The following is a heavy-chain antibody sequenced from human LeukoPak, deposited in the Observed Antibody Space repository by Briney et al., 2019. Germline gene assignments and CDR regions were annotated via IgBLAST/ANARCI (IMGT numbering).Heavy chain of an antibody. J-gene: IGHJ3*02. CDR1: GFTFSSYS. CDR2: ISSSSSYI. V-gene: IGHV3-21*01. CDR3: ASPLNDAFDI. Sequence: GGSLRLFCAASGFTFSSYSMNWVRQAPGKGLEWVSSISSSSSYIYYADSVKGRFTISRDNAKNSLYLQMNSLRAEDTAVYYCASPLNDAFDIWGQGTMVTVSS.